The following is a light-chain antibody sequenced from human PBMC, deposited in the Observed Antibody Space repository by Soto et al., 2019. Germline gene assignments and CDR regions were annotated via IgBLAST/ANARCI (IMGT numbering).Light chain of an antibody. CDR1: QSLVHSDGNTY. CDR3: MQGTHSPWT. CDR2: KIS. Sequence: DVVMTQTPLSSPVTLGQPASFSCRSSQSLVHSDGNTYLSWLHQRPGQPPRLLIYKISVRFSGVPARFSASGAGTAFTLTISRVEAEDVGVYYCMQGTHSPWTCGQGTEVEVK. V-gene: IGKV2-24*01. J-gene: IGKJ1*01.